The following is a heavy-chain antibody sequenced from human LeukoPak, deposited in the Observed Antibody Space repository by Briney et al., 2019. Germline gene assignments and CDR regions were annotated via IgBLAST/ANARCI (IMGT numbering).Heavy chain of an antibody. V-gene: IGHV4-38-2*02. D-gene: IGHD6-6*01. J-gene: IGHJ5*02. CDR1: GYSISSGYY. Sequence: SETLSLTCTVSGYSISSGYYWGWIRQPPGKGLEWIGSIYHSGSTYYNPSLKSRVTISVDTSKNQFSLKLSSVTAADTAVYYCARVSSSSSLYNWFDPWGQGTLVTVSS. CDR2: IYHSGST. CDR3: ARVSSSSSLYNWFDP.